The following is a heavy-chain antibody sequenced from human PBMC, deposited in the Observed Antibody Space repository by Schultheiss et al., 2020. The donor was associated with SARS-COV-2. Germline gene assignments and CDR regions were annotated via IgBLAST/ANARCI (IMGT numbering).Heavy chain of an antibody. CDR1: GGSISSYY. J-gene: IGHJ4*02. D-gene: IGHD1-1*01. Sequence: SETLSLTCTVSGGSISSYYWSWIRQPPGKGLEWIGYIYYSGSPKYNPSLESRITISVDTSKNQFSLKLSSVTAADTAVYYCARDRREGNNWTFLGYWGQGTLVTVSS. V-gene: IGHV4-59*12. CDR3: ARDRREGNNWTFLGY. CDR2: IYYSGSP.